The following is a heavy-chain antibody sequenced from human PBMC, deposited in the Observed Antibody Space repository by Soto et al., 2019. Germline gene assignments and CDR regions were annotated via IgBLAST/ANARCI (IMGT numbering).Heavy chain of an antibody. J-gene: IGHJ5*02. CDR2: INPSGGST. V-gene: IGHV1-46*01. Sequence: GASVKVSCKESGYILSGYYIHWVRQVRGQGLEWMGIINPSGGSTIYAQEFQGRVTMTRDTSTSTVYMELSSLRSEDTAMYYCARSYCGGDCPNNWFDPWGQGTLVTVSS. CDR3: ARSYCGGDCPNNWFDP. CDR1: GYILSGYY. D-gene: IGHD2-21*02.